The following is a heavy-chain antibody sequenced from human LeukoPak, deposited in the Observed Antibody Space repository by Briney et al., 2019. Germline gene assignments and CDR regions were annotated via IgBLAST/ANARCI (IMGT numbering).Heavy chain of an antibody. CDR1: GYTFTRYG. Sequence: ASVRVSCKASGYTFTRYGISWVRQAPGQGLQWLGWISASNGNTNYAQKFRDRVTMSTDTSAGTAYLDVRSLTSDDTAVYYCARDHSNWNYAPDFWGQGTLVIVSS. CDR2: ISASNGNT. D-gene: IGHD1-7*01. V-gene: IGHV1-18*01. J-gene: IGHJ4*02. CDR3: ARDHSNWNYAPDF.